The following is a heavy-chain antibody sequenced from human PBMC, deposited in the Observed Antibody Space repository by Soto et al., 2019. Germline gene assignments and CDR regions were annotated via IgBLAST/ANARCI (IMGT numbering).Heavy chain of an antibody. V-gene: IGHV3-23*01. J-gene: IGHJ4*02. CDR2: ISGSGGST. D-gene: IGHD3-16*01. CDR1: GFTFSSYA. Sequence: GGSLRLSCAASGFTFSSYAMSWVRQAPGKGLEWVSAISGSGGSTYYADSVKGRFTISRDNSKNTLYLQMNSLRAEDTAVYYGHNGRGITRGDYWGQGTLVTVSS. CDR3: HNGRGITRGDY.